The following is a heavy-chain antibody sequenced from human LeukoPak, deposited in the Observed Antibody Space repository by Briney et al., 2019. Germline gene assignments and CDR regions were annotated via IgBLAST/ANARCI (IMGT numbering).Heavy chain of an antibody. D-gene: IGHD3-22*01. J-gene: IGHJ4*02. CDR3: AGGIGGFYDSSGYYNY. CDR1: GFTVSSNY. Sequence: PGGSLRLSCAASGFTVSSNYMSWVRQAPGKGLEWVSVIYSGVTTYYAESVKGRFTISRDNSKNTLFLQMNSLRAEDTAVYYCAGGIGGFYDSSGYYNYWGRGTLVTVSS. CDR2: IYSGVTT. V-gene: IGHV3-53*01.